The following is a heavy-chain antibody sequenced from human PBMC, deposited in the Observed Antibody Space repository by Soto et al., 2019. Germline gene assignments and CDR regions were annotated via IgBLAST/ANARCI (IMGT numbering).Heavy chain of an antibody. J-gene: IGHJ4*02. CDR1: GITVTNCF. D-gene: IGHD3-3*01. V-gene: IGHV3-66*01. CDR2: ISSAGGT. CDR3: ARDELGGAYDFWH. Sequence: EVQLVESGGGLVQPGGSLRLSCAASGITVTNCFMTWVRPAPGKGLEWVSVISSAGGTYYADSVKGRFTISRDNYRNTLYLQMNTLRAEDTAVYYCARDELGGAYDFWHGGQGALVTVSS.